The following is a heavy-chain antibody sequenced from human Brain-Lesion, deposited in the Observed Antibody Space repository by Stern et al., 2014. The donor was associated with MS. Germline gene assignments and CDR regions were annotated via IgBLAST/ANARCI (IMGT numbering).Heavy chain of an antibody. V-gene: IGHV2-70*04. CDR3: ARQRLYYYGSGTEGGLNV. Sequence: QVTLKESGPALVKPTQTLTLTCNLSGVSLTSSGVRVSWIRQPPGKALEWLASLDWDDDKFYSTSLKTRLPISKDTSKNQVVLTMTNMDPADTATYYCARQRLYYYGSGTEGGLNVWGQGTTVTVSS. D-gene: IGHD3-10*01. CDR2: LDWDDDK. CDR1: GVSLTSSGVR. J-gene: IGHJ6*02.